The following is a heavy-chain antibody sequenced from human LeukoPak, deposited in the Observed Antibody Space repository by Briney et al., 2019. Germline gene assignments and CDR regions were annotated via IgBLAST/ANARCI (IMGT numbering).Heavy chain of an antibody. J-gene: IGHJ3*02. CDR3: ARWPYTAMVLHDAFDI. CDR1: GYSFTSYW. Sequence: GESLKISCKGSGYSFTSYWIGWVRQMPGKGLEWMGIIYPGDSDTRYSPSFQGQVTISADKSISTAYLQWSSLKASDTAMYYCARWPYTAMVLHDAFDIWGQGTMVTVSS. V-gene: IGHV5-51*01. D-gene: IGHD5-18*01. CDR2: IYPGDSDT.